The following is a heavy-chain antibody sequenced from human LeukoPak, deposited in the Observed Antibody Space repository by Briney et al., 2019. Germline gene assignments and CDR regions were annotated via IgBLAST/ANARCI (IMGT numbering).Heavy chain of an antibody. Sequence: SETLSLTCTVSGGYISIISSSTYYWGWIRHSPGKGLEWIGSLYYGENSHYNPSLKSRATLSVDTSNNQFSLKLTSVTAADAAVYFCARQLPTAAADTRGYFGYWGQGTVVTVSS. D-gene: IGHD6-25*01. CDR3: ARQLPTAAADTRGYFGY. CDR2: LYYGENS. CDR1: GGYISIISSSTYY. J-gene: IGHJ4*02. V-gene: IGHV4-39*01.